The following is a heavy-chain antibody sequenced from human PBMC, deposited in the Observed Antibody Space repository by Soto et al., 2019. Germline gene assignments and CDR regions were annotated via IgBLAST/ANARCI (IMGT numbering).Heavy chain of an antibody. CDR1: GYTFTSHG. V-gene: IGHV1-18*04. CDR2: ISAYNGNT. D-gene: IGHD3-3*01. CDR3: AREPYYDFWSGTYGMDV. Sequence: GASVKVSCKASGYTFTSHGISWVRQAPGQGLEWMGWISAYNGNTNYAQKLQGRVTMTTDTSTSTAYMELRSLRSDDTAVYYCAREPYYDFWSGTYGMDVWGQGTTVTVSS. J-gene: IGHJ6*02.